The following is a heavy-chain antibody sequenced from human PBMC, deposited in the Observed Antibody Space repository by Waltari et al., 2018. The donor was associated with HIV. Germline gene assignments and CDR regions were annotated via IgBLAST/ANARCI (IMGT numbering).Heavy chain of an antibody. Sequence: HLQLQESGPGLVKPSEPLSPTCSVPYGSLVGSSFCWGGVRQSPGRGLEWIGSIHYTGYTYYNPSLESRVTVSVDTARNQFSLSLNSVTAADTALYYCARHKDYYYEPTALFLVWGRGLLVTVSS. CDR2: IHYTGYT. D-gene: IGHD3-22*01. CDR3: ARHKDYYYEPTALFLV. V-gene: IGHV4-39*01. CDR1: YGSLVGSSFC. J-gene: IGHJ4*02.